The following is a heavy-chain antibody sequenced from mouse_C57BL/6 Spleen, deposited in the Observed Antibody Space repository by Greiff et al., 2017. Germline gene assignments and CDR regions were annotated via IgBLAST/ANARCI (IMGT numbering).Heavy chain of an antibody. D-gene: IGHD1-1*01. J-gene: IGHJ3*01. Sequence: EVKLMESGAELVKPGASVKLSCTASGFNIKDYYMHWVKQRTEQGLEWIGRIDPEDGETKYAPKFQGKATITADTSSNTAYLQLSSLTSEDTAVYYCARIRPDGSSLAYWGQGTLVTVSA. CDR3: ARIRPDGSSLAY. CDR1: GFNIKDYY. CDR2: IDPEDGET. V-gene: IGHV14-2*01.